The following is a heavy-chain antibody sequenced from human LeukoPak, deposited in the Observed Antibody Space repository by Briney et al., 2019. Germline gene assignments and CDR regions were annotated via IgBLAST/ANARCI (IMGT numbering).Heavy chain of an antibody. V-gene: IGHV3-74*01. CDR3: ARGLGGAGDS. CDR1: GFTFSSYW. Sequence: GGSLRLSCAASGFTFSSYWMFWVRQAPGKGLVCVSRINSDGTGASYADSVKGRFTISRDNAKNTLYLRMNSLRAEDTAVYYCARGLGGAGDSWGQGTLVTVSS. D-gene: IGHD3-10*01. CDR2: INSDGTGA. J-gene: IGHJ4*02.